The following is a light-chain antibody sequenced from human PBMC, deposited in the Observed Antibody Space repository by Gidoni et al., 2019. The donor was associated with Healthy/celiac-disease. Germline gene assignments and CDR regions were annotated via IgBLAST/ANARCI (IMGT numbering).Light chain of an antibody. CDR2: WAS. J-gene: IGKJ4*01. CDR1: QRVLDSSNNKNY. Sequence: DIVMTQSPDSLAASLGERATINCKSTQRVLDSSNNKNYLAWYQQKQGQPPKLLIFWASSRQSGVPDRFSGSGSRTDITLTISSQQAENVAVYYCQQYYNTPLTFGGGTKVEIK. CDR3: QQYYNTPLT. V-gene: IGKV4-1*01.